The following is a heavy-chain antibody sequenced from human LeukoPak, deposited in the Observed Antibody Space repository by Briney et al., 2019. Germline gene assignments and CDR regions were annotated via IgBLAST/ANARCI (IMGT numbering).Heavy chain of an antibody. Sequence: GGSLRLSCAASGFTFSSYSMNWVRQAPGKGLEWVSSISSSSSYIYYADSVKGRFTISRDNAKNSLYLQMNSLRAEDTAVYYCARDKLSGRYCSGGSCYSGVYWGQGTLATVSS. CDR1: GFTFSSYS. CDR3: ARDKLSGRYCSGGSCYSGVY. D-gene: IGHD2-15*01. V-gene: IGHV3-21*01. CDR2: ISSSSSYI. J-gene: IGHJ4*02.